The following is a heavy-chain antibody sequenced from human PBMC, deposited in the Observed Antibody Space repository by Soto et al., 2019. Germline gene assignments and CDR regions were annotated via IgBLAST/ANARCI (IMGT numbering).Heavy chain of an antibody. Sequence: EVQLLESGGGLVQPGGSLRLSCAASGFTFSSYAMSWVRQAPGKGLEWVSAISGSGGSTYYADSVKGRFTISRDNSKNTLYLQMNSLRAEDTAVYYCSYSSSSGYYFDYWGQGTLVTVSS. D-gene: IGHD6-6*01. CDR1: GFTFSSYA. CDR3: SYSSSSGYYFDY. J-gene: IGHJ4*02. V-gene: IGHV3-23*01. CDR2: ISGSGGST.